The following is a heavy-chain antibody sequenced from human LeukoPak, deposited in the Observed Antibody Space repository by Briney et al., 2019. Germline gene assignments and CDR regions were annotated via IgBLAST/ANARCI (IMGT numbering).Heavy chain of an antibody. D-gene: IGHD6-13*01. CDR3: ANLQGEDSSSWTTEYTKYEYFDY. V-gene: IGHV3-30*02. J-gene: IGHJ4*02. CDR2: IRYDGSNK. Sequence: PGGSLRLSCAASGFTFSNFWMGWVRQAPGKGLEWVAFIRYDGSNKYYADSVKGRFTISRDNSKNTLYLQMNSLRAEDTAVYYCANLQGEDSSSWTTEYTKYEYFDYWGQGTLVTVSS. CDR1: GFTFSNFW.